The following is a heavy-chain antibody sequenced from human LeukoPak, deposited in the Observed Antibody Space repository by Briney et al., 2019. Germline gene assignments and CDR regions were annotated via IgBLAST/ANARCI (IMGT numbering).Heavy chain of an antibody. Sequence: GESLKISCKASGYSFTKFWIGWVRLMSGKGLEWMGLTYPGDSDTRYSPSFQGQVTISADKSISTAYLQWSSLKASDTAMYYCARLEHYYDSSGYYNYWGQGTLVTVSS. CDR2: TYPGDSDT. V-gene: IGHV5-51*01. CDR1: GYSFTKFW. CDR3: ARLEHYYDSSGYYNY. D-gene: IGHD3-22*01. J-gene: IGHJ4*02.